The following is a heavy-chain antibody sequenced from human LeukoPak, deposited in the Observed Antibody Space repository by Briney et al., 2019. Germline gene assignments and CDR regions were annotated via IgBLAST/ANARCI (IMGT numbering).Heavy chain of an antibody. CDR2: IYTSGTT. CDR3: ARWSGSVTARNYYYYMDV. Sequence: SETLSLTCTVSGGSVSSYYWSWIRQPAGSGLEWIGRIYTSGTTDYNPSLRTRVTISVDASRNQFSLNLSSVTAADTAVYYCARWSGSVTARNYYYYMDVWGEGTTVTVSS. D-gene: IGHD6-6*01. V-gene: IGHV4-4*07. J-gene: IGHJ6*03. CDR1: GGSVSSYY.